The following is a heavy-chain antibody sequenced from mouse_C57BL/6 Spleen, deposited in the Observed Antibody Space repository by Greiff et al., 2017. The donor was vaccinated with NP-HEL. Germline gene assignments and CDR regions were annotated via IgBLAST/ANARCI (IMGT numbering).Heavy chain of an antibody. CDR3: ARFTTVDYYAMDY. Sequence: QVQLQQSGAELARPGASVKLSCKASGYTFTSYGISWVKQRTGQGLEWIGEIYPRSGNTYYNEKFKGKATLTADKSSSTAYMELRSLTSEDSAVYFCARFTTVDYYAMDYWGQGTSVTVSS. D-gene: IGHD1-1*01. CDR2: IYPRSGNT. V-gene: IGHV1-81*01. CDR1: GYTFTSYG. J-gene: IGHJ4*01.